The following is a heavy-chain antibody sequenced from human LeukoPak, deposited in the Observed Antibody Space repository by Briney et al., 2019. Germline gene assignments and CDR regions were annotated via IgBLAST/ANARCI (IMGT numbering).Heavy chain of an antibody. CDR1: GYTFTSYY. CDR3: ARDPVAGRYYYDSSGYYDFDY. J-gene: IGHJ4*02. Sequence: ASVKVSCKASGYTFTSYYMHWVRQAPGQGLEWMGIINPSGGSTSYAQKFQGRVTMTRDTSTSTVYMELSSLRSEDTAVYYCARDPVAGRYYYDSSGYYDFDYWGQGTLVTVSS. V-gene: IGHV1-46*01. D-gene: IGHD3-22*01. CDR2: INPSGGST.